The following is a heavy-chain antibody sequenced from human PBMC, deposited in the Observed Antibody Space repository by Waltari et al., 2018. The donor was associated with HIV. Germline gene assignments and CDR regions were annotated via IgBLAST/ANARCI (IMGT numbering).Heavy chain of an antibody. CDR2: ISAYSGNT. V-gene: IGHV1-18*01. CDR3: ARERGEGNDILTGYPNYYYYYGMDV. J-gene: IGHJ6*02. D-gene: IGHD3-9*01. Sequence: QVQLVPSAHEEKQPGACVRVSCKASGYTFARYENSWLGQAPAEALEWMGWISAYSGNTNYAQKFQGRVTMTTDTATNRVYMELRSLRSDDTAVYYCARERGEGNDILTGYPNYYYYYGMDVWGQGTTVTVSS. CDR1: GYTFARYE.